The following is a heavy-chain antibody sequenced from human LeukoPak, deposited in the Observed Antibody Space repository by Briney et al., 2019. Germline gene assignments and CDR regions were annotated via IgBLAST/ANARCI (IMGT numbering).Heavy chain of an antibody. V-gene: IGHV1-69*04. J-gene: IGHJ4*02. D-gene: IGHD2-21*02. CDR2: IIPILGIA. CDR1: GGTFSSYA. Sequence: SVKVSCKASGGTFSSYAISWVRQAPGQGLEWMGRIIPILGIANYAQKFQGRVTITADKSTSTAYMELGSLRSEDTAVYYCANRVVTAGGLDYFDYWGQGTLVTVSS. CDR3: ANRVVTAGGLDYFDY.